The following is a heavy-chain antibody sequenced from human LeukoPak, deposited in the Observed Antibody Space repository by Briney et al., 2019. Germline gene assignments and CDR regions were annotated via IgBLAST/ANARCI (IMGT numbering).Heavy chain of an antibody. J-gene: IGHJ5*02. CDR1: GYTFTSYG. CDR3: ARDRGSSSWYWNMYFDP. Sequence: ASVKVSCKASGYTFTSYGISWVRQAPGQGLEWMGWISAYNGNTNYAQKLQGRVTMTTDTSTSTAYMELRSLRSDDTAVYYCARDRGSSSWYWNMYFDPWGQGTLVTVSS. D-gene: IGHD6-13*01. CDR2: ISAYNGNT. V-gene: IGHV1-18*01.